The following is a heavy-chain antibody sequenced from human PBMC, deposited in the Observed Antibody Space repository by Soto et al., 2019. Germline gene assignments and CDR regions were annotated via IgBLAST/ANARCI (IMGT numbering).Heavy chain of an antibody. CDR1: GGSISSSSYY. V-gene: IGHV4-39*01. D-gene: IGHD2-2*01. CDR2: IYYSGST. Sequence: QLQLQESGPGLVKPSETLSLTCTVSGGSISSSSYYWGWIRQPPGKGLEWIGSIYYSGSTYYNPSLKSRVTISVDTSKNQFSLKLSSVTAADTAVYYCARSSTSIWFCDYWGQGTLVTVSS. CDR3: ARSSTSIWFCDY. J-gene: IGHJ4*02.